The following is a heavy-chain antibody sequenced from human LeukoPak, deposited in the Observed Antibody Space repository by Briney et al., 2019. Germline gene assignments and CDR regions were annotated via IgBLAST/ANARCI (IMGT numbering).Heavy chain of an antibody. CDR1: GFTVRSNY. D-gene: IGHD3-22*01. CDR2: IYIGGNT. J-gene: IGHJ4*02. CDR3: ARGAGEYYDSSGYYYFDY. Sequence: GGSLRLSCAASGFTVRSNYMSWVRQAPGKGLEWVSVIYIGGNTYYADSVKGRFTISRNNSNNTLYLQMNSLRAEDTAVYYCARGAGEYYDSSGYYYFDYWGQGTLVTVSS. V-gene: IGHV3-53*01.